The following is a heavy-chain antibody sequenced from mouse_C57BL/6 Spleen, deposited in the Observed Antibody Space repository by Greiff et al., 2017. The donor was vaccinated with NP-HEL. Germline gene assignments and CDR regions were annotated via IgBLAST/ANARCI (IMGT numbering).Heavy chain of an antibody. J-gene: IGHJ2*01. CDR1: GYTFTSYW. CDR3: ARFNTVVARGFDY. V-gene: IGHV1-7*01. Sequence: VQLQQSGAELAKPGASVKLSCKASGYTFTSYWMHWVKQRPGQGLEWIGYINPSSGYTKYNQKFKDKATLTADKSSSTAYMQLSSLTYEDSAVYYCARFNTVVARGFDYWGQGTTLTVSS. CDR2: INPSSGYT. D-gene: IGHD1-1*01.